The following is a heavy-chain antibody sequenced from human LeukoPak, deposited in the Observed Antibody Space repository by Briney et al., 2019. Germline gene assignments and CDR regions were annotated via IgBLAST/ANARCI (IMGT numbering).Heavy chain of an antibody. V-gene: IGHV6-1*01. CDR1: GDSVSSNTAA. CDR2: TYYRSKWYY. D-gene: IGHD3-22*01. J-gene: IGHJ4*02. CDR3: ARVKDYYDGSVYYFLDY. Sequence: SQTLSLTCAISGDSVSSNTAAWNWIRQSPSRGLEWLGRTYYRSKWYYDYAVSVKSRITINPDTSKNQFSLQLNSVTSGDTAVYFCARVKDYYDGSVYYFLDYWGQGTLVTVSS.